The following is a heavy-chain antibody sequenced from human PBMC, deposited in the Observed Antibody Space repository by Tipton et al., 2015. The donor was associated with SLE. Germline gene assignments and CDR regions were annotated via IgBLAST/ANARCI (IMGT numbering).Heavy chain of an antibody. CDR3: ASGDDLPYYLEH. D-gene: IGHD3-10*01. CDR2: IYYSGIS. V-gene: IGHV4-59*01. CDR1: GGSISCYY. J-gene: IGHJ4*02. Sequence: LRLSCTVSGGSISCYYWSWIRQPPGKALEWIGYIYYSGISNYNPSLKSRVSVSIDTSKNHFYLKLSSVTAADTAVYYCASGDDLPYYLEHWGQGTLVTVSS.